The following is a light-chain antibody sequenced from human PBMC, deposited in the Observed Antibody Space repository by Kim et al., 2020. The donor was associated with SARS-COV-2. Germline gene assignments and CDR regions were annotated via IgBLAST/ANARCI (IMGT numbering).Light chain of an antibody. CDR2: KIS. V-gene: IGKV2-24*01. J-gene: IGKJ2*01. CDR3: MQDTDFPRT. CDR1: HSLVHGNGNTY. Sequence: DIVMTQTPHSLPVTLGQPASISCRSSHSLVHGNGNTYLSWLQQRPGQPPRLLIYKISDRFPGVPDRFSASGGATDVTLTISRVEAEDVGIYYCMQDTDFPRTFGQGTKLEI.